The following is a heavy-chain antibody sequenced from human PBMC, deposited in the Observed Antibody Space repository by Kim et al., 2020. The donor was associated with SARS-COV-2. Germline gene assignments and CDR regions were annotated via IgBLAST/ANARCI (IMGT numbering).Heavy chain of an antibody. J-gene: IGHJ6*02. Sequence: SETLSLTCAVYGGSFSGYYWSWIRQSPGKGLEWIGEINHRGSTSYNSSLKSRVTISADTSKNQFSLKLSAVTAADTGVSFCAIGLVRQILHLYYYYALDAWGQGTTVTVSS. D-gene: IGHD2-21*01. CDR3: AIGLVRQILHLYYYYALDA. V-gene: IGHV4-34*01. CDR2: INHRGST. CDR1: GGSFSGYY.